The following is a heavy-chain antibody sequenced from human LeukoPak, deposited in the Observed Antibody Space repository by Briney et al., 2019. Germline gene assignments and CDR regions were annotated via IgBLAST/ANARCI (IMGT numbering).Heavy chain of an antibody. Sequence: SETLSLTCTVSGGSISSGDYYWSWIRQPPGKGLEWIGYIYYSGSTYYNPSLKSRVTISVDTSKNQFSLKLGSVTAADTAVYYCARLVGATLFDYWGQGTLVTVSS. CDR3: ARLVGATLFDY. CDR1: GGSISSGDYY. CDR2: IYYSGST. V-gene: IGHV4-30-4*01. D-gene: IGHD1-26*01. J-gene: IGHJ4*02.